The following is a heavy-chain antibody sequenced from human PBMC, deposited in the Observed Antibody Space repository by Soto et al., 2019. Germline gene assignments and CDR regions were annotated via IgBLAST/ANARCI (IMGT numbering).Heavy chain of an antibody. CDR2: INVANGDT. CDR3: ARKDYYGAGIYYFDH. Sequence: ASVKVSCKASGYTFTAYPMHWVRQAPGQRLEWMGWINVANGDTGYSQKFQGRVTVTRDTSASTVYMEVSSLTSEDTAVYYCARKDYYGAGIYYFDHWGQGTLVTV. J-gene: IGHJ4*02. CDR1: GYTFTAYP. D-gene: IGHD3-10*01. V-gene: IGHV1-3*01.